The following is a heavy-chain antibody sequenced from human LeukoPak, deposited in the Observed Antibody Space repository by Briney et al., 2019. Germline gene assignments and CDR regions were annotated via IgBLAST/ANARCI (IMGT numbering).Heavy chain of an antibody. Sequence: GGSLRLSCAASGFAFSSYWMSWVRQAPGKGLEWVASIKQDGSEKYYVDSVKGRFTISRDNAKNSLYLQMNSLRAEDTAVYYCARGHSSSPNWFDPWGQGTLVTVSS. CDR2: IKQDGSEK. D-gene: IGHD6-13*01. V-gene: IGHV3-7*04. CDR1: GFAFSSYW. CDR3: ARGHSSSPNWFDP. J-gene: IGHJ5*02.